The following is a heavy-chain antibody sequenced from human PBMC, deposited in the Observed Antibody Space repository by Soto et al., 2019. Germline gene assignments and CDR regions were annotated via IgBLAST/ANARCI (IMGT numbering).Heavy chain of an antibody. Sequence: GASVKVSCKASGYTFTSYAMHWVRQAPGQRLEWMGWINAGNGNTKYSQKFQGRVTITRDTSASTAYMELSSLRSEDTAVYYCARPGIAVAGPPNYGMDVWGQGTTVTSP. J-gene: IGHJ6*02. CDR2: INAGNGNT. V-gene: IGHV1-3*01. D-gene: IGHD6-19*01. CDR1: GYTFTSYA. CDR3: ARPGIAVAGPPNYGMDV.